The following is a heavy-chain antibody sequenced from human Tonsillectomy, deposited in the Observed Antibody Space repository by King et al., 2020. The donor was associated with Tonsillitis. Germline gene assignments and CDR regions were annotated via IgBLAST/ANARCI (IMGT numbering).Heavy chain of an antibody. CDR3: AKDGFGEFLFFDY. J-gene: IGHJ4*02. V-gene: IGHV3-9*01. CDR1: GFTFDDYA. CDR2: ISWNSGNI. D-gene: IGHD3-10*01. Sequence: QLVQSGGGLAQPGRPLRLSCAASGFTFDDYAMHWVRQVPGKGLEWVSSISWNSGNIGYADSVKGRFTISRDNAKSSLYLQMNSLTTEDTALYYCAKDGFGEFLFFDYWGQGTLVTVSS.